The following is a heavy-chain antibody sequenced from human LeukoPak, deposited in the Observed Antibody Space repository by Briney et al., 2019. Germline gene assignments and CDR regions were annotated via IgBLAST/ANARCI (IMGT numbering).Heavy chain of an antibody. CDR2: LGSAGTT. CDR3: AKGGGNEFDI. CDR1: GFIISTNS. J-gene: IGHJ3*02. V-gene: IGHV3-23*01. Sequence: GGSLRLSCAASGFIISTNSMSWVRQAPGKGLEWVSTLGSAGTTYYADSVNGRFTITRDDFKNTLYLQMDSLRDEDTAVYFCAKGGGNEFDIWGQGTMVTVSS. D-gene: IGHD3-16*01.